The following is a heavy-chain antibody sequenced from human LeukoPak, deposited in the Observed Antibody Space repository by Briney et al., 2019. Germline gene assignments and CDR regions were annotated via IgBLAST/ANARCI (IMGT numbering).Heavy chain of an antibody. V-gene: IGHV4-38-2*02. Sequence: SETLSLTCTVSGYSISSGYYWGWIRPPPGKGLEWIGSIYHSGSTYYNPSLKSRVTISVDTSKNQFSLKLSSVTAADTAVYYCARDCEYSSGWYPGHYYYGMDVWGQGTTVTVSS. CDR1: GYSISSGYY. CDR3: ARDCEYSSGWYPGHYYYGMDV. CDR2: IYHSGST. D-gene: IGHD6-19*01. J-gene: IGHJ6*02.